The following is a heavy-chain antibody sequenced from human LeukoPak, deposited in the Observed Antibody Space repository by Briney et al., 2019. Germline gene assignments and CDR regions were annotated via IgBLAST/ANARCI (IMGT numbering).Heavy chain of an antibody. CDR2: ITGSGGAT. Sequence: GGSLRLSCAASGFTFSSYAMSWVRQAPGKGLEWVSGITGSGGATYYADSVEGRFTISRDNSKNTLFLQVNSLRAEDTAVYYCAKDRRYNWNDGGYFEYWGQGMLVTVSS. D-gene: IGHD1-1*01. V-gene: IGHV3-23*01. J-gene: IGHJ4*02. CDR1: GFTFSSYA. CDR3: AKDRRYNWNDGGYFEY.